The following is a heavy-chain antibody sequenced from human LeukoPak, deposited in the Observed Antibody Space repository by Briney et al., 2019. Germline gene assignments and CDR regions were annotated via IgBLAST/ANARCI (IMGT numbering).Heavy chain of an antibody. CDR2: INHSGST. CDR1: GFTFSSYS. V-gene: IGHV4-34*01. CDR3: ASGPDSSGTYDY. Sequence: GSLRLSCAASGFTFSSYSMNWIRQPPGKGLEWIGEINHSGSTNYNPSLKSRVTISVDTSKNQFSLKLSSVTAADTAVYYCASGPDSSGTYDYWGQGTLVTVSS. D-gene: IGHD3-22*01. J-gene: IGHJ4*02.